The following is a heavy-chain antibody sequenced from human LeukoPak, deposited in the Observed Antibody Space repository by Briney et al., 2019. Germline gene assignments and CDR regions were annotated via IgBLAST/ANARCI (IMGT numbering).Heavy chain of an antibody. Sequence: SCKASGGTFSSYAMHWVRQAPGKGLEWVAVVSYDGSNKYYADSVKGRFTISRDNSKNTLYLQMNGLRAEDTAVYYCAKRQITWDLDYWGQGTLVTVSS. CDR3: AKRQITWDLDY. CDR1: GGTFSSYA. D-gene: IGHD1-26*01. CDR2: VSYDGSNK. V-gene: IGHV3-30*18. J-gene: IGHJ4*02.